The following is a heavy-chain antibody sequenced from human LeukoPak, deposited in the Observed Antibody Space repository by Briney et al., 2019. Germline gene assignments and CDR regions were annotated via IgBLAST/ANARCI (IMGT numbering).Heavy chain of an antibody. J-gene: IGHJ4*02. Sequence: GGSLRLSCAASGFTFSSYGMLWVRQAPGKGLEWVAFIRYDGSNKYYADSVKGRFTISRDNSKNTLYLQMNSLRAEDTAVYYCAKPMFGDVVVVPAAITYWGQETLVTVSS. CDR3: AKPMFGDVVVVPAAITY. V-gene: IGHV3-30*02. CDR2: IRYDGSNK. CDR1: GFTFSSYG. D-gene: IGHD2-2*02.